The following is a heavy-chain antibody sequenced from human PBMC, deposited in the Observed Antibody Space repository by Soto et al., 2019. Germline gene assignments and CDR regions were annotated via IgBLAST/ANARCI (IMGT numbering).Heavy chain of an antibody. CDR1: GGSISSYY. CDR2: IYYSGST. CDR3: ARHDLVATTNYFDY. V-gene: IGHV4-59*08. D-gene: IGHD5-12*01. Sequence: PSETLSLTCTVSGGSISSYYWSWIRQPPGKGLEWIGYIYYSGSTNYNPSLKSRVTISVDTSNNQFSLKLSSVTAADTAVYYCARHDLVATTNYFDYWGQGTLVTVSS. J-gene: IGHJ4*02.